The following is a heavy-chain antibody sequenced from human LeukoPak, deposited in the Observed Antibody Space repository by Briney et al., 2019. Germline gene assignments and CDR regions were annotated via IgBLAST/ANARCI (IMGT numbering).Heavy chain of an antibody. D-gene: IGHD1-14*01. Sequence: GGSLRLSCAASGFTFSSYGMHWVRQAPGKGLEWVAVISYDGSNKYYADSVKGRFTISRDNSKNTLYLQMNSLRAEDTAVYYCAKDDDDHPFDYWGQGTLVTVSS. CDR3: AKDDDDHPFDY. CDR1: GFTFSSYG. CDR2: ISYDGSNK. V-gene: IGHV3-30*18. J-gene: IGHJ4*02.